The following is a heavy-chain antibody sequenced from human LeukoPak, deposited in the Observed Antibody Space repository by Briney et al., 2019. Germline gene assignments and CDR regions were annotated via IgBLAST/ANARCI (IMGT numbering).Heavy chain of an antibody. CDR3: AKDGELGRDY. D-gene: IGHD7-27*01. Sequence: SGGSLRLFCAASGFTFDDYAMHWVRQAPAKGLAWVSCISWNSGSIGYADSVKGRFTISGDNAKNSLYLQMNSLRAEDTALYYWAKDGELGRDYWGQGTVVTVSS. J-gene: IGHJ4*02. CDR1: GFTFDDYA. V-gene: IGHV3-9*01. CDR2: ISWNSGSI.